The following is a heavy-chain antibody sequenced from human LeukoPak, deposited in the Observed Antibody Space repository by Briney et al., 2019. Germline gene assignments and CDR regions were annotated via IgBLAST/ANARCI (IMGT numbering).Heavy chain of an antibody. V-gene: IGHV1-18*01. CDR2: ISIYSGNT. D-gene: IGHD7-27*01. Sequence: ASVKVSCKASGYTFTSHGLSWARQAPGQGLEWMGWISIYSGNTNYAQKFQDRISMTTDTSTSTAYMELRSLKSDDTAVYYCARDPGGTWGFDYWGQGALITVSS. J-gene: IGHJ4*02. CDR3: ARDPGGTWGFDY. CDR1: GYTFTSHG.